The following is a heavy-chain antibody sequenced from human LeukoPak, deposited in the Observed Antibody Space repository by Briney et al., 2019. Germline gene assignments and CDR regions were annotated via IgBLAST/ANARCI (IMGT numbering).Heavy chain of an antibody. CDR2: ISYDGSNK. Sequence: PGGSLRLSCAASGFIFSSYAMHWVRQAPGKGLEWVAVISYDGSNKNYADSVKGRFTISRDNPKNTLYLQMNSLRAEDTAVYYCARDSINYYDSSGYYGYYFDYWGQGTLVTVSS. J-gene: IGHJ4*02. V-gene: IGHV3-30-3*01. D-gene: IGHD3-22*01. CDR3: ARDSINYYDSSGYYGYYFDY. CDR1: GFIFSSYA.